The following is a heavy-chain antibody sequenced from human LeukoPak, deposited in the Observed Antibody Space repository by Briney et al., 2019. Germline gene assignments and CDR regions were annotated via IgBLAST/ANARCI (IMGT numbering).Heavy chain of an antibody. CDR2: IYHSGIT. D-gene: IGHD6-19*01. V-gene: IGHV4-4*02. CDR1: SDSISGNNW. J-gene: IGHJ4*02. CDR3: AREYASSGWYSKGSFDY. Sequence: SETLSLTCAVSSDSISGNNWWNWVRQPPGKGLEWIGEIYHSGITEYNPSLRSRVTISVDKSKNQFSLKLNSVTAADTAVYYCAREYASSGWYSKGSFDYWGQGILVTVSS.